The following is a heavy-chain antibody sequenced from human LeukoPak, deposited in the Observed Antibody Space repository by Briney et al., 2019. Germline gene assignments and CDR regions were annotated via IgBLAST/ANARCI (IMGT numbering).Heavy chain of an antibody. CDR1: GGSISSSSYY. D-gene: IGHD3-22*01. CDR2: IYYSGST. V-gene: IGHV4-39*07. Sequence: SETLSLTCTVSGGSISSSSYYWGWIRQPPGKGLEWIGSIYYSGSTYYNPSLKSRVTISVDTSKNQFSLKLSSVTAADTAVYYCARSDSSGYYSGGFWFDPWGQGTLVTVSS. CDR3: ARSDSSGYYSGGFWFDP. J-gene: IGHJ5*02.